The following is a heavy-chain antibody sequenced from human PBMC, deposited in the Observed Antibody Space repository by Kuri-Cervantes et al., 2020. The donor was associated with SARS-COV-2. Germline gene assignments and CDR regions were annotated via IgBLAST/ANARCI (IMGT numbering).Heavy chain of an antibody. CDR2: FDPEDGDT. V-gene: IGHV1-24*01. J-gene: IGHJ5*02. CDR3: ATTSPYDSSGINLFDP. CDR1: GYTFTSYV. D-gene: IGHD3-22*01. Sequence: ASVNVSCKASGYTFTSYVISWVRQAPGKGLEWMGGFDPEDGDTIYAQKFQGRVTMTEDTSTDTAYMELSSLRSEDTAVYYCATTSPYDSSGINLFDPWGQGTLVTVSS.